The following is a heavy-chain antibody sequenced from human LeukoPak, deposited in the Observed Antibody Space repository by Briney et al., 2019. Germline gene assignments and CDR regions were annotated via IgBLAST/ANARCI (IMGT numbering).Heavy chain of an antibody. CDR1: GFTFSNYW. J-gene: IGHJ4*02. CDR2: IKQDGSEK. D-gene: IGHD3-22*01. V-gene: IGHV3-7*01. CDR3: ARYYDSSGYPPESVDY. Sequence: GGSLRPSCAASGFTFSNYWMSWVRQAPGKGLEWVANIKQDGSEKYYVDSVKGRFTISRDNAKNSLYLQMNSLRAEDTAVYYCARYYDSSGYPPESVDYWGQGTLVTVSS.